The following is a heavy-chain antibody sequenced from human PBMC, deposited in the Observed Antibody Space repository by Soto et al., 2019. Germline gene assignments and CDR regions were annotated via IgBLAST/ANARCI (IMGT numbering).Heavy chain of an antibody. CDR1: GGSMSSYY. V-gene: IGHV4-59*01. CDR2: MYNSGST. CDR3: ARDSIKPQYGMDV. J-gene: IGHJ6*02. Sequence: LSLTCTVSGGSMSSYYWSWIRQPPGKGLEWIGYMYNSGSTNYNPSLKSRVTISIDTSKNQFSLKLSSVTAADTAVYYCARDSIKPQYGMDVWGQGTTVTVSS.